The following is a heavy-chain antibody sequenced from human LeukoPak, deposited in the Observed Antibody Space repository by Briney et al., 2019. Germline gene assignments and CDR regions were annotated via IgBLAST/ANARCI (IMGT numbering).Heavy chain of an antibody. D-gene: IGHD3-22*01. CDR2: IYSGGST. V-gene: IGHV3-53*01. CDR3: ARGDYYDSSGLQ. Sequence: GGSLRPSCAASGFTVSSNYMSWVRQAPGKGLEWVSVIYSGGSTYYADSVKGRFTISRDNSKNTPYLQMNSLRAEDTAVYYCARGDYYDSSGLQWGQGTLVTVSS. CDR1: GFTVSSNY. J-gene: IGHJ4*02.